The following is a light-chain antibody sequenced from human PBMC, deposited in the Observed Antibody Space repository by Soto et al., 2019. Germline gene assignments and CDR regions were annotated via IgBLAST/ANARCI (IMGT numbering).Light chain of an antibody. CDR2: SIS. CDR1: TGAVTSGYY. Sequence: QTVVTQEPSLTVYPGGTVSLTCASSTGAVTSGYYPNWFQQKPGQAPRALIYSISNRHSWTPARFSGFLLGDKAALTLSGAQPEDEAEYYCLLFYANTWVFGGGTKLTVL. J-gene: IGLJ3*02. V-gene: IGLV7-43*01. CDR3: LLFYANTWV.